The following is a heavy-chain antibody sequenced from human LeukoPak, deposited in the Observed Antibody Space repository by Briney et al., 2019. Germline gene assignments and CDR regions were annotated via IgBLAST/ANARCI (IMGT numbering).Heavy chain of an antibody. V-gene: IGHV3-23*01. CDR2: ISGSGGST. J-gene: IGHJ4*02. Sequence: GGSLRLSCAASGSTFSSYAMSWVRQAPGKGLEWVSAISGSGGSTYYADSVKGRFTISRDNSKNTLYLQMNSLRAEDTAVYYCAREIVVVVAATRADYWGQGTLVTVSS. D-gene: IGHD2-15*01. CDR1: GSTFSSYA. CDR3: AREIVVVVAATRADY.